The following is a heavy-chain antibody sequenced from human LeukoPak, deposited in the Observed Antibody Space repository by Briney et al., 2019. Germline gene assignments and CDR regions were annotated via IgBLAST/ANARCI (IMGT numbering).Heavy chain of an antibody. CDR2: ISYDGSNE. V-gene: IGHV3-30*18. CDR3: AKNFNGEFPDY. CDR1: GFTFSTYG. D-gene: IGHD2-8*01. J-gene: IGHJ4*02. Sequence: GGSLRLSCAASGFTFSTYGMHWVRQAPGKGLEWVAVISYDGSNEYYADSVKGRFTISRDNSKNTLYLQMSSLRAEDTAVYYWAKNFNGEFPDYWGRGPLVTVPS.